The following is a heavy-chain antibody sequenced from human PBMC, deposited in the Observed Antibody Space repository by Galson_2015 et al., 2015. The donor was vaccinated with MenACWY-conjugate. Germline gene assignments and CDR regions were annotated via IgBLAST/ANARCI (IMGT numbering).Heavy chain of an antibody. CDR2: IYHSGST. CDR1: GGSISSSNW. Sequence: TLSLTCAVSGGSISSSNWWSWVRQPPGKGLEWIGEIYHSGSTNYNPSLKSRVTISVDKSKNQFSLKLSSVTAADTAVYYCARGAIVVVVAATFSEGMDVWGQGTTVTVSS. V-gene: IGHV4-4*02. CDR3: ARGAIVVVVAATFSEGMDV. D-gene: IGHD2-15*01. J-gene: IGHJ6*02.